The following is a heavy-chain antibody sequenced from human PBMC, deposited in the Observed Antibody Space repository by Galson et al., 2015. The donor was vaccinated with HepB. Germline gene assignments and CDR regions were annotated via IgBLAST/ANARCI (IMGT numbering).Heavy chain of an antibody. CDR1: GYSFSIYW. CDR2: IYPRDSDT. J-gene: IGHJ5*02. D-gene: IGHD3-16*01. CDR3: AVLRVSPPA. Sequence: QSGAEVKKPGESLTISCKTSGYSFSIYWIGWVRQMPGKGLEWMGIIYPRDSDTRYSPSFQGQVTISADNSISTAYLQWSSLRASDTAVYYCAVLRVSPPAWGQGTLVTVSS. V-gene: IGHV5-51*01.